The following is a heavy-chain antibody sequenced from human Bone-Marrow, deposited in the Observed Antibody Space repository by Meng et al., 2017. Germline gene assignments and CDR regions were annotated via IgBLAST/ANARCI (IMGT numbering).Heavy chain of an antibody. V-gene: IGHV4-4*02. J-gene: IGHJ4*02. CDR1: GASVSSGYG. Sequence: VQLQGSGPGLVKPSGTLALTCGVSGASVSSGYGWTWVRQPPGKGLEWIGEFHHSGTTNYNPSLRSRVTISVDASKNQFSLRLTSVTAADTAVYYCAASPGWWRIDSWGQGTLVTVFS. D-gene: IGHD6-19*01. CDR3: AASPGWWRIDS. CDR2: FHHSGTT.